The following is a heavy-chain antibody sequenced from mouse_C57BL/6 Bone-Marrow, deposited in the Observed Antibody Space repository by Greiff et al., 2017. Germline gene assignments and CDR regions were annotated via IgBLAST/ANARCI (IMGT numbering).Heavy chain of an antibody. CDR2: IYPGNSDT. D-gene: IGHD1-1*01. V-gene: IGHV1-5*01. CDR1: GYTFTSYW. Sequence: VHVKQSGTVLARPGASVKMSCKTSGYTFTSYWMHWVKQRPGQGLEWIGAIYPGNSDTSYNQKFKGKAKLTAVTSGSTAYMELSSLTNEDSAVYYCTRFPYYYGSNNYAMDYWGQGTSVTVSS. J-gene: IGHJ4*01. CDR3: TRFPYYYGSNNYAMDY.